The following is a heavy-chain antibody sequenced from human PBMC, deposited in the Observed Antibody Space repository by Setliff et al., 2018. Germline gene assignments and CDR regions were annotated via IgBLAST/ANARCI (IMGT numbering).Heavy chain of an antibody. Sequence: SETLSLTCTVSGGSINNYYWSWIRQPAGKGLEWIGRVYSNVGTNFNPSLKSRVTMSVDTSKNQFSLKLSSVTAADTAVYYCARDSKYYYDSSGYYWNWFDPWGQGTLVTVSS. J-gene: IGHJ5*02. CDR1: GGSINNYY. CDR2: VYSNVGT. CDR3: ARDSKYYYDSSGYYWNWFDP. V-gene: IGHV4-4*07. D-gene: IGHD3-22*01.